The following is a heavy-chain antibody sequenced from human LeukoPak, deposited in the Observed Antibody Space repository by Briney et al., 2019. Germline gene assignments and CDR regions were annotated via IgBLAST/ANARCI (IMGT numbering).Heavy chain of an antibody. CDR3: AKIIAATGPFFDY. Sequence: GGSLRLSCAASGFTFSTYAMHWVRQAPGKGLEWVAVISYDGTNKHYADSVKGRFTNSRDNSKNTLYLQMNSLGPEDTAVYYCAKIIAATGPFFDYWGQGTLVTVSS. V-gene: IGHV3-30*04. D-gene: IGHD6-13*01. CDR2: ISYDGTNK. CDR1: GFTFSTYA. J-gene: IGHJ4*02.